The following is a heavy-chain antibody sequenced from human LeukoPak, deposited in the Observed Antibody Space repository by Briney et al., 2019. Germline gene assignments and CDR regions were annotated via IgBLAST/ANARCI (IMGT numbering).Heavy chain of an antibody. Sequence: GGSLRLSCAASGFTFSSYEMNWVRQAPGKGLERVSYISSSGSTIYYADSVKGRFTISRDNAKNSLYLQMNSLRAEDTAVYYCARDLPLLLWGTDAFDIWGQGTMVTVSS. D-gene: IGHD3-10*01. J-gene: IGHJ3*02. V-gene: IGHV3-48*03. CDR2: ISSSGSTI. CDR1: GFTFSSYE. CDR3: ARDLPLLLWGTDAFDI.